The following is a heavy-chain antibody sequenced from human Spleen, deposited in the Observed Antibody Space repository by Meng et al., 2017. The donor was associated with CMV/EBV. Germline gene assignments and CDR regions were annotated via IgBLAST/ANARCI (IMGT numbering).Heavy chain of an antibody. D-gene: IGHD2-8*01. CDR2: IYYSGST. CDR3: ARSHTLYCTNGVCYYVDTAMVGGWFDP. Sequence: WIRQPQGKGLEWIGYIYYSGSTYYNPSLKSRVTISVDTSKNQFSLKLSSVTAADTAVYYCARSHTLYCTNGVCYYVDTAMVGGWFDPWGQGTLVTVSS. V-gene: IGHV4-30-4*08. J-gene: IGHJ5*02.